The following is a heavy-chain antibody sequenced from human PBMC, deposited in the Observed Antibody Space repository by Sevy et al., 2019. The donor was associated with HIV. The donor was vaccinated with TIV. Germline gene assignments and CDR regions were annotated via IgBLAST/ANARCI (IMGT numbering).Heavy chain of an antibody. CDR2: IYYSGTT. D-gene: IGHD2-8*02. V-gene: IGHV4-30-4*01. CDR1: GGSISSSDYY. J-gene: IGHJ4*02. CDR3: ARDNKAGDRTGFDY. Sequence: SETLSLTCTVSGGSISSSDYYWSWIRQPPGKGLEWIGHIYYSGTTYYNPSLESRLTISIDTSKNQFSLKLSSVTAADTAVYYCARDNKAGDRTGFDYWGQGTLVTVSS.